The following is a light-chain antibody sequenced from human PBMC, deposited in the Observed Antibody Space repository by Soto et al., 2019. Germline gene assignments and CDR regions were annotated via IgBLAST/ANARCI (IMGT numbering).Light chain of an antibody. V-gene: IGKV3-11*01. J-gene: IGKJ1*01. Sequence: EIVLTQSPATLSLSPGERATLSCRASQSVSSYLAWYQQKPGQAPRLLIYDASNRATGIPARFSGSGSGTDFTITISSVEAEDFAVYFCQQRSNWQTFGQGTKVEIK. CDR2: DAS. CDR3: QQRSNWQT. CDR1: QSVSSY.